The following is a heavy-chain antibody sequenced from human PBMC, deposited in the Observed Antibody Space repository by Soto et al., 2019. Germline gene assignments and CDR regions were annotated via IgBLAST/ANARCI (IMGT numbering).Heavy chain of an antibody. CDR2: IKQDGSEK. J-gene: IGHJ4*02. CDR3: ARQGSSSAWFASH. CDR1: GFTFTSYW. Sequence: GGSLRLSCAASGFTFTSYWMSWVRQAPGKGLEWVANIKQDGSEKYYVDSVKGRLIISRDNAKNSLYLQMNSLGAEDTAVYYCARQGSSSAWFASHWGQGTLVTVSS. V-gene: IGHV3-7*01. D-gene: IGHD6-19*01.